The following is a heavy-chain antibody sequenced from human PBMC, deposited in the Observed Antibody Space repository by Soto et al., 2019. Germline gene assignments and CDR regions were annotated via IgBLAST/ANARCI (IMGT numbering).Heavy chain of an antibody. J-gene: IGHJ4*02. CDR2: ISYDGSNK. D-gene: IGHD3-16*01. CDR3: ARAYEGDYFDY. CDR1: GFTFSNYA. V-gene: IGHV3-30-3*01. Sequence: PGLSLRLSCAASGFTFSNYAIYWVRQAPGKGLEWVAVISYDGSNKYYADSVKGRFTISRDNSKNTLYLQMNSLRAEDTAVYYCARAYEGDYFDYWGQGTLVTVSS.